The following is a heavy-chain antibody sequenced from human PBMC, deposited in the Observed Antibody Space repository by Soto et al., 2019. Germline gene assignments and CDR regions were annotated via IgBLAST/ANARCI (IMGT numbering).Heavy chain of an antibody. CDR3: AREFTRIEKAVTLSVFDI. V-gene: IGHV3-7*05. CDR1: GFSFSSYW. Sequence: GGSLRLSCAASGFSFSSYWMSWVRQAPGKGLEWVANIDQDGSEKYYVDSVKGRFTISRDNVKNSLYLQMNSLRAEDTAVYYCAREFTRIEKAVTLSVFDIWGQGTMVTVSS. CDR2: IDQDGSEK. D-gene: IGHD6-19*01. J-gene: IGHJ3*02.